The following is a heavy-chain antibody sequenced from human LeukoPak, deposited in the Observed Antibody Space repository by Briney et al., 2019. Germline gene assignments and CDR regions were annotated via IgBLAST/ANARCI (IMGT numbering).Heavy chain of an antibody. Sequence: SETLSLTCTVSGDSISNYYWNWIRQPPGKGLEWIGYIYYSGSTNYNPSLKSRLTISVDTSKNQFSLKLISVTAADTAVYYCARDVTGMEVADYFDYWGQGLVVTVTS. CDR3: ARDVTGMEVADYFDY. D-gene: IGHD6-19*01. CDR2: IYYSGST. CDR1: GDSISNYY. J-gene: IGHJ4*02. V-gene: IGHV4-59*12.